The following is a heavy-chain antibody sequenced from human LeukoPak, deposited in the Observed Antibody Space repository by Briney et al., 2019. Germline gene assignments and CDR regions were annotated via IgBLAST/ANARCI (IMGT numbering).Heavy chain of an antibody. V-gene: IGHV1-69*04. CDR1: GGTFSRSA. D-gene: IGHD3-16*01. Sequence: GASVKVSCKAAGGTFSRSAINWVRQAPGQGPEWMGRIIPIIAVANYAQKFQARVTITADKSTSTAYMELRRLRSEDTTVYYCARGITVPTGNAFDIWGQGTMVSVSS. J-gene: IGHJ3*02. CDR2: IIPIIAVA. CDR3: ARGITVPTGNAFDI.